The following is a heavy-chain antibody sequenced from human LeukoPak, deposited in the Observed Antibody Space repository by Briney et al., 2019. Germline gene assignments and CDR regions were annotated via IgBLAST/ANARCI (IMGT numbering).Heavy chain of an antibody. CDR2: IYYSGST. D-gene: IGHD6-6*01. J-gene: IGHJ5*02. V-gene: IGHV4-59*01. CDR3: ARDLGYSTSSERFDWFDP. Sequence: PSETLSLTCTVSGGSITSYYWSWIRQPPGKGLQWIGYIYYSGSTNYNPSLKSRVTISAYTSKNQFSLKLSSVTAADTAVYYCARDLGYSTSSERFDWFDPWGQGTLVTVSS. CDR1: GGSITSYY.